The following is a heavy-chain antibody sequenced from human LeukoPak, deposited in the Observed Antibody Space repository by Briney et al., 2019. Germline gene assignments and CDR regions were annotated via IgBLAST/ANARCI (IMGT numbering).Heavy chain of an antibody. V-gene: IGHV3-33*01. D-gene: IGHD4-17*01. CDR2: IWCDGSNK. CDR3: ARTVRGDGDYERQTAPAFDM. CDR1: GFNFFTYG. J-gene: IGHJ3*02. Sequence: GGSLRLSCAASGFNFFTYGMHWVRQAPGKGLEWVAIIWCDGSNKYLADSVKGRFTVSRDNSKNTLNLQMDSLRAEDTAVYYCARTVRGDGDYERQTAPAFDMWGQGTMVTVSS.